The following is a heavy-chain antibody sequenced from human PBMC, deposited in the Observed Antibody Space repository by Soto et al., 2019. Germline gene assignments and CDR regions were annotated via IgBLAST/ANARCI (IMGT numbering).Heavy chain of an antibody. CDR2: INSDGSHT. J-gene: IGHJ4*02. CDR3: VSNPPYPMVLLPAGKLFDH. D-gene: IGHD2-15*01. Sequence: GGSLRLSCEGYGFTFNTYWMHWVRQAPGKGLVWVSRINSDGSHTDYADFVKGRFNISRDNAKNTVYLQMKSQRVEDTAVYYCVSNPPYPMVLLPAGKLFDHWGPGALVTVSS. V-gene: IGHV3-74*01. CDR1: GFTFNTYW.